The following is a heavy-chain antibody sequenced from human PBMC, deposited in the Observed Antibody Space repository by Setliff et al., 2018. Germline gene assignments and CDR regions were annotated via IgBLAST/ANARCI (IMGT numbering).Heavy chain of an antibody. Sequence: WASVKVSCKTSGYAFITFGMSWVRQAPGQGLEWMGIINPSGGLTRYAQKFQGRVTMTRDTSTSTVYMEVSSLRSEDTAVYFCARDRFYNSWSGTSITAPHDAFDIWGQGTTVTVSS. CDR1: GYAFITFG. J-gene: IGHJ3*02. CDR2: INPSGGLT. V-gene: IGHV1-46*03. D-gene: IGHD3-3*01. CDR3: ARDRFYNSWSGTSITAPHDAFDI.